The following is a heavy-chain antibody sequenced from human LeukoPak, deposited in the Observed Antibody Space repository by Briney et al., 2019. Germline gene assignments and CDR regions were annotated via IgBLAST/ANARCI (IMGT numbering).Heavy chain of an antibody. Sequence: PSETLSLTCAVYGGSFSGYYWSWIRQPPGKGLEWIGEINHSGSTNYNPPLKSRVTISVDTSKNQFSLKLSSVTAADTAVYYCARVLYSSGSDYWGQGTLVTVSS. V-gene: IGHV4-34*01. CDR2: INHSGST. J-gene: IGHJ4*02. CDR3: ARVLYSSGSDY. D-gene: IGHD6-19*01. CDR1: GGSFSGYY.